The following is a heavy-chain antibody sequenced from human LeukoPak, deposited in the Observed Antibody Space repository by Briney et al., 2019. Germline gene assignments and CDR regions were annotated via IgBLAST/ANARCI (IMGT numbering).Heavy chain of an antibody. CDR1: GYNFITYP. V-gene: IGHV1-18*01. CDR2: ISPYNDNT. D-gene: IGHD3-16*02. J-gene: IGHJ4*02. CDR3: ARVATIWGSHRYFDY. Sequence: ASVTVSCTASGYNFITYPLIWVRQAPGQGLEWMGRISPYNDNTDLAQNLQGRVTMTTDTSTGTAYMELRGLTSDDTAVFFCARVATIWGSHRYFDYWGQGTLVTVSS.